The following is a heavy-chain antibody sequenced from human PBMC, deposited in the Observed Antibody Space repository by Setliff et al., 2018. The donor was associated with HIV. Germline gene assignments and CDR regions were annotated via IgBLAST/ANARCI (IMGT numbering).Heavy chain of an antibody. CDR2: IYFTGSS. Sequence: SETLSLTCTVSGGSISTYYWSWIRQPPGKGLEWIGSIYFTGSSDNNPSLKSRVTLSVDTSKHQFSLKLSSVTAADTAVYYCARVRYSSGWYSHAFDIWGQGTMVTVSS. CDR1: GGSISTYY. V-gene: IGHV4-59*01. J-gene: IGHJ3*02. D-gene: IGHD6-19*01. CDR3: ARVRYSSGWYSHAFDI.